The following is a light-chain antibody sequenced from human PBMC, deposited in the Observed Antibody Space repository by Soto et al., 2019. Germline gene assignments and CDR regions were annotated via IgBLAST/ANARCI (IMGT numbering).Light chain of an antibody. CDR1: QSVSSNS. J-gene: IGKJ2*01. CDR2: GAS. Sequence: EIVLTQSPGTLSLSPGERATLSCRASQSVSSNSLAWYQQKAGQAPRLLIYGASSRATGIPDRFSGSGSGTDFTLTISRLEPEDFAVYYCQQYGSSPYTFGQGTKLEIK. V-gene: IGKV3-20*01. CDR3: QQYGSSPYT.